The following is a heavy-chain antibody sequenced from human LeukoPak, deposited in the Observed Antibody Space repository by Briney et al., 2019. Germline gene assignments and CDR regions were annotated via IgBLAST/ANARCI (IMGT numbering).Heavy chain of an antibody. D-gene: IGHD3-10*01. V-gene: IGHV4-61*02. CDR3: ARDGGY. Sequence: SETLSLTCTVSGGSISSGSYYWSWIRQPAGKGLEWIGRIYTSGSTNYNPSLKSRVTISVDKSKNQFSLKLSSVTAADTAVYYCARDGGYWGQGTLVTVSS. CDR2: IYTSGST. CDR1: GGSISSGSYY. J-gene: IGHJ4*02.